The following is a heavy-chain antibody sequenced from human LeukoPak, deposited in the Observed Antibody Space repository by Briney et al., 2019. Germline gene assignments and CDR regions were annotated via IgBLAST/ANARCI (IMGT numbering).Heavy chain of an antibody. CDR3: ARQRVAVAGTDFYYYYGMDV. D-gene: IGHD6-19*01. Sequence: SETLSLTCTVSGGSVSSGSYYWSWIRQPPGKGLEWIGFIYYSGSTYYNPSLKSRVTISVDTSKNQFSLKLSSVTAADTAVYYCARQRVAVAGTDFYYYYGMDVWGQGTTVTVSS. CDR1: GGSVSSGSYY. V-gene: IGHV4-39*01. CDR2: IYYSGST. J-gene: IGHJ6*02.